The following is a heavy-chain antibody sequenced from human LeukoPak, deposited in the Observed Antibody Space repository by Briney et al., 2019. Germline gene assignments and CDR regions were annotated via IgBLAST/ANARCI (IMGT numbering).Heavy chain of an antibody. D-gene: IGHD2-21*02. CDR1: RFTFSNYW. CDR2: INQDGSKK. J-gene: IGHJ4*02. Sequence: GGSLRLSCVASRFTFSNYWMSWVRQAPGKGLEWVANINQDGSKKPYADSMKGRFTISRDNAKESLYLQLKSLRVDDTAVYYCAKWGPHCVGDYCPALDSWGQGTLVTVSS. V-gene: IGHV3-7*01. CDR3: AKWGPHCVGDYCPALDS.